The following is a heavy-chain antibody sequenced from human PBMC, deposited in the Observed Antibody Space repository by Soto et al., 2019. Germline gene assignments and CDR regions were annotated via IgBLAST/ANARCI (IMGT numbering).Heavy chain of an antibody. V-gene: IGHV3-33*01. CDR3: ARELVGATLFYGYYYGMDV. CDR2: IWYDGSNK. J-gene: IGHJ6*02. Sequence: QVQLVVSGGGVVQPRRSLRISCAASGFTFSSYGMHWVRQAPGKGLEWVAVIWYDGSNKYYADSVKGRFTISRDNSKNTLYLQINSLRAEHTAVYYCARELVGATLFYGYYYGMDVWGQGTTVTVSS. CDR1: GFTFSSYG. D-gene: IGHD1-26*01.